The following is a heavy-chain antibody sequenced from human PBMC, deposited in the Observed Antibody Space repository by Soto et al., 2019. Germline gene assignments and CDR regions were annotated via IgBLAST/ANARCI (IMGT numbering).Heavy chain of an antibody. CDR1: GGTFGSYA. CDR3: ASSQGSSTSFEIYYYYYYGMDV. J-gene: IGHJ6*02. Sequence: QVQLVQSGAEVKKPGSSVKVSCKASGGTFGSYAISWVRQAPGQGLEWMGGIIPIPGTASYAQKFQGRVTIAADESTSTAYMELSSLRSEDTAVYYCASSQGSSTSFEIYYYYYYGMDVWGQGTRVTVSS. D-gene: IGHD2-2*01. CDR2: IIPIPGTA. V-gene: IGHV1-69*01.